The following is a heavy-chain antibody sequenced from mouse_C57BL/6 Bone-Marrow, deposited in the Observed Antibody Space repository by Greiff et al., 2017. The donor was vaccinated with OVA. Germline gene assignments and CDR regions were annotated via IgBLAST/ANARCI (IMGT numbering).Heavy chain of an antibody. J-gene: IGHJ2*01. V-gene: IGHV14-4*01. Sequence: DVQLQESGAELVRPGASVKLSCTASGFNIKDDYMHWVKERPEQGLEWIGWIDPENGDTEYASKFQGKATITADTSSKPVYLHLSSLTSEDTAVYYCTTYRYWGQGTTLTVSS. CDR2: IDPENGDT. CDR1: GFNIKDDY. CDR3: TTYRY.